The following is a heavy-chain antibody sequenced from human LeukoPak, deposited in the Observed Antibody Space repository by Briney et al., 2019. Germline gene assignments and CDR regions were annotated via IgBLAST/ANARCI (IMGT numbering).Heavy chain of an antibody. CDR2: IYPGDSDT. Sequence: GESLKISCKGSGYSFTSYWIGWVRQMPGKGQEWMGIIYPGDSDTRYSPSFQGQVTISADKSISTAYLQWSSLKASDTAMYYCASALSHYDILTGYPRAFDIWGQGTMVTVSS. CDR1: GYSFTSYW. V-gene: IGHV5-51*01. CDR3: ASALSHYDILTGYPRAFDI. J-gene: IGHJ3*02. D-gene: IGHD3-9*01.